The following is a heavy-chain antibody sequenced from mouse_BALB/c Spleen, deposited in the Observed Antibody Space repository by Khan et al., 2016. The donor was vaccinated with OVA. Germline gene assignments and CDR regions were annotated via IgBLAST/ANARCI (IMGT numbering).Heavy chain of an antibody. J-gene: IGHJ3*01. CDR2: ISTYYGDA. V-gene: IGHV1S137*01. CDR1: GYIFTDFT. Sequence: VKLMESGAELVRPGVSVKISCKGSGYIFTDFTMHWVKQSHAMSLEWIGVISTYYGDADYNQKFKGKATMTVDKSSNTAYMDLARLTSEDSAIYYCTRGGGGDRFLYWGQGTLVTVSA. CDR3: TRGGGGDRFLY.